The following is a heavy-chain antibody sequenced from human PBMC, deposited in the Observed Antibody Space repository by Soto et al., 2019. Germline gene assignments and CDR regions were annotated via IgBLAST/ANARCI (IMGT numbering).Heavy chain of an antibody. J-gene: IGHJ4*02. CDR1: GFTFSSYG. Sequence: QVQLVESGGGVVQPGRSLRLSCAASGFTFSSYGMHWVRQAPGKGLEWVAVISYDGSNKYYADSVKGRFTISRDNSKNTLYLQMNSLRAEDTAVYYCAKDSELDEGIAVHWGQGTLVTVSS. CDR2: ISYDGSNK. D-gene: IGHD6-19*01. V-gene: IGHV3-30*18. CDR3: AKDSELDEGIAVH.